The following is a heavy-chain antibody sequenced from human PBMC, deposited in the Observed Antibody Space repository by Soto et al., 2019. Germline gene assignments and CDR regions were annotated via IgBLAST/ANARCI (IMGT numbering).Heavy chain of an antibody. V-gene: IGHV3-23*01. D-gene: IGHD7-27*01. Sequence: EVQLLESGGGLVQPGGSLRLSCAASGFSFSTYAMSWVRQAPGRGLEWVSAISSSGGSTYYAESVKGRFTISRDNSKNTLSVQLNSLRGEDSAVYYCATLGRGLNDGFAVWGQGEMVTVSS. CDR1: GFSFSTYA. J-gene: IGHJ3*01. CDR2: ISSSGGST. CDR3: ATLGRGLNDGFAV.